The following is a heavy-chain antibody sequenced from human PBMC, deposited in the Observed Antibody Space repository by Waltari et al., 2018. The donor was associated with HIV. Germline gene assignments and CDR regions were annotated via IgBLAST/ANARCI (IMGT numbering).Heavy chain of an antibody. J-gene: IGHJ5*02. Sequence: EVQLVESGGGLVQPGGSLRLSCAASGSTFSSYWMSRVRQAPGKGLEWVANIKQDGSEKYYVYSLKGRFTISRDNAKNSLYLQMNSLRAEDTAVYYCARRVTMIGHEDNNWFDPWGQGTLVTVSS. V-gene: IGHV3-7*01. CDR2: IKQDGSEK. CDR1: GSTFSSYW. CDR3: ARRVTMIGHEDNNWFDP. D-gene: IGHD3-22*01.